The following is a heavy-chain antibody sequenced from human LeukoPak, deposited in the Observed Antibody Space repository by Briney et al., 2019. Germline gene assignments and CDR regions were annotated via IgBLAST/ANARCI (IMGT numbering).Heavy chain of an antibody. CDR3: ARHGEHYNKGDYFDY. D-gene: IGHD4-11*01. V-gene: IGHV5-51*01. CDR2: IYPGDSDT. CDR1: GYSFTNYW. Sequence: GESLKISCKGSGYSFTNYWIGWVRQMPGKGLEWMGIIYPGDSDTRYSPSFQGQVTISADKSISTAYLQWSSLKASDTAMYYCARHGEHYNKGDYFDYWGQGTLVTVSS. J-gene: IGHJ4*02.